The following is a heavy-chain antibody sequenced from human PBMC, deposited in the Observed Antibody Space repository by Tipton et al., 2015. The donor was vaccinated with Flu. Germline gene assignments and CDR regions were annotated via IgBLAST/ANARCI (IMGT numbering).Heavy chain of an antibody. CDR1: GGSISTTIYY. CDR2: IYYSGTT. CDR3: ARGIWNDGRAYYYYGVDV. D-gene: IGHD1-1*01. V-gene: IGHV4-39*07. Sequence: TLSLTCSVSGGSISTTIYYWGWVRQPPGKGLEWIGSIYYSGTTYYNPSLKSRVTISVDSSKNEFSLTLASLTAADTAVYCWARGIWNDGRAYYYYGVDVWDQGP. J-gene: IGHJ6*02.